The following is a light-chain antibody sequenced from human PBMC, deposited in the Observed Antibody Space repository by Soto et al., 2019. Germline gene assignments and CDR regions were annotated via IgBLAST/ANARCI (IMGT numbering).Light chain of an antibody. CDR3: QQYGDSPSYT. V-gene: IGKV3-20*01. CDR1: QSINRAF. Sequence: EIILTQSPGTLSVSPGERATLSCRGSQSINRAFLAWYQQKPGQAPRLLMFQTSTRASGVPDRFSGSGSGTDFTLTITGLESEDSAVYYCQQYGDSPSYTFGQGTKLEI. CDR2: QTS. J-gene: IGKJ2*01.